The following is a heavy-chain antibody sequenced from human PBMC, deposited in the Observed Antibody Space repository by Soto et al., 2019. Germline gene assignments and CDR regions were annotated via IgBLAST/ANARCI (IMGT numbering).Heavy chain of an antibody. CDR3: ARSVYCSSTSCYANWFDP. CDR1: GGSISSYY. Sequence: SETLSLNCSVAGGSISSYYWSWIRQPPGKGLEWIGYIYYSGSTNYNPSLKSRVTISVDTSKNQFSLKLSSVTAADTAVYYCARSVYCSSTSCYANWFDPWGQGTLVTVSS. CDR2: IYYSGST. J-gene: IGHJ5*02. V-gene: IGHV4-59*01. D-gene: IGHD2-2*01.